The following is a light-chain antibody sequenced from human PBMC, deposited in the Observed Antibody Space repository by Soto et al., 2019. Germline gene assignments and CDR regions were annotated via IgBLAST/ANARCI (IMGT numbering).Light chain of an antibody. V-gene: IGKV1-39*01. J-gene: IGKJ1*01. CDR1: QNIKTY. CDR2: AAS. CDR3: QQSFSSPPWT. Sequence: DIQMTQSPSSLSASVGDSVTITCRASQNIKTYLNWYQQKPGKAPNLLIYAASSLHSGVPSRFSGSGSGTDFTLTISSLQPEDFATYYCQQSFSSPPWTFGQGTNVDIK.